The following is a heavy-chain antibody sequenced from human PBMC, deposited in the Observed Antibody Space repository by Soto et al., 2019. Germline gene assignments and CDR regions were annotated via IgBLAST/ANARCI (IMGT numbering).Heavy chain of an antibody. Sequence: EVQLLESGGGLVQPGGSLRLSCAASGFSFSSYAMSWVRQAPGKRLEWVSAITGSGGSTYYADSVKGRFTISRDNSKSTLYLQMNSLRAEDTAVYYCAKDQTAAIFDYWGQGTLVTVSS. J-gene: IGHJ4*02. CDR1: GFSFSSYA. CDR3: AKDQTAAIFDY. CDR2: ITGSGGST. V-gene: IGHV3-23*01. D-gene: IGHD2-2*02.